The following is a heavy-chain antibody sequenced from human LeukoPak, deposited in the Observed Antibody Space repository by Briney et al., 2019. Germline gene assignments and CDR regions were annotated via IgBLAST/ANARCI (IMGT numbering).Heavy chain of an antibody. CDR1: GFTFSNYC. CDR3: VRGMYTRSGEEF. V-gene: IGHV3-74*01. CDR2: ISTDGSNT. Sequence: GGSLRLSCAASGFTFSNYCMHWVRQAPGKGLVWVSRISTDGSNTYYADSVKGRFTISRDNAKNTLYLQMNSLRAEDTAVYYCVRGMYTRSGEEFWGAGSLVTVSS. J-gene: IGHJ4*02. D-gene: IGHD1-1*01.